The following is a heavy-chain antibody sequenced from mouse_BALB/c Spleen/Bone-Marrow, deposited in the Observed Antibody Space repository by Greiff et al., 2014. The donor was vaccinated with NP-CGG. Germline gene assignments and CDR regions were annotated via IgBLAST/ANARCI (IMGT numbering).Heavy chain of an antibody. CDR3: ARKSQRAYDSMNY. Sequence: VQLQQSGPELVKPGASVRISCKASGHTFTSYYIHWVKQRPGQGLEWIGWIYPGDFNTKYNEKFKGKATLSADKSSSTAYMQPSSLTSEDSAVYFCARKSQRAYDSMNYWGPGTSVTVSS. D-gene: IGHD2-4*01. CDR1: GHTFTSYY. V-gene: IGHV1S56*01. CDR2: IYPGDFNT. J-gene: IGHJ4*01.